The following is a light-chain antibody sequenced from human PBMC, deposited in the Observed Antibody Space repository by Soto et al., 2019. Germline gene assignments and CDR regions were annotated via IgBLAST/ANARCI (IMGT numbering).Light chain of an antibody. V-gene: IGKV3-20*01. CDR3: QQYCSSSLT. CDR1: QSVSSSY. CDR2: GAS. Sequence: EIVLTQSPGTLSLSPGERATLSCRASQSVSSSYLAWYQQKPGQDPRLLIYGASSRATGIPDRFSGSGSGTDFTLTISRLEPEDFAVYYCQQYCSSSLTFGGGTKVEIK. J-gene: IGKJ4*01.